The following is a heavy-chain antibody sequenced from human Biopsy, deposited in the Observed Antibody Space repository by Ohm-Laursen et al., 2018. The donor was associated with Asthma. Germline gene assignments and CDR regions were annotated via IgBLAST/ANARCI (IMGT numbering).Heavy chain of an antibody. J-gene: IGHJ4*02. D-gene: IGHD6-19*01. V-gene: IGHV3-30*03. CDR1: GFTFSIYD. CDR2: ISYDGGNK. CDR3: AREGVAGTHIED. Sequence: LRLSCSASGFTFSIYDIHWVRQAPGKGLEWVAVISYDGGNKFYGDSVKGRFTISRDNSKNTLSLQMNSLTAEDTAVYYCAREGVAGTHIEDWGQGTLVTVSS.